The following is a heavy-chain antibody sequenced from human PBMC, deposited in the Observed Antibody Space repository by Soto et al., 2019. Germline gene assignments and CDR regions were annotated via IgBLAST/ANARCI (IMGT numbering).Heavy chain of an antibody. V-gene: IGHV3-72*01. J-gene: IGHJ4*02. D-gene: IGHD3-16*01. CDR3: TVWIEGACY. Sequence: HLVASGGGLVQPGGSLRLSCAASGFTFNDHYMDWVRQATGKGLEWVARSKNRGQGFTIAYAASLKGRFTIPRADSANSLYLQTNSLEPDDTAVYYCTVWIEGACYWGRGILVTGSS. CDR2: SKNRGQGFTI. CDR1: GFTFNDHY.